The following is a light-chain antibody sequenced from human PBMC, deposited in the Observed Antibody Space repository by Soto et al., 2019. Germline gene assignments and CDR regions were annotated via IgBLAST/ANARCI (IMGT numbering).Light chain of an antibody. V-gene: IGKV1-9*01. CDR3: QHYNSYSET. Sequence: DIQLTQSPSSLSASVGDRVTVTCRASQGIGSYVAWYQQKPGEGPKLLIYSASTLQSGVPSRFSGSGSGTEFTLTISSLQPDDFATYYCQHYNSYSETFGQGTKVDIK. CDR1: QGIGSY. CDR2: SAS. J-gene: IGKJ1*01.